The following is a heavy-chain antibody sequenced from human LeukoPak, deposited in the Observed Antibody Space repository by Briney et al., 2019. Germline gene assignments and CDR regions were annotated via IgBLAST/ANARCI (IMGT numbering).Heavy chain of an antibody. J-gene: IGHJ4*02. V-gene: IGHV3-30-3*01. Sequence: GGSLRLSCAGSGLFFSRYSIHWVRQAPGKGLEWVAVISYDGSNKYYADSVKGRFTISRDNSKNTLYLQMNSLRAEDTAVYYCARVRLGYSGYEYYFDYWGQGTLVTVSS. CDR1: GLFFSRYS. CDR3: ARVRLGYSGYEYYFDY. CDR2: ISYDGSNK. D-gene: IGHD5-12*01.